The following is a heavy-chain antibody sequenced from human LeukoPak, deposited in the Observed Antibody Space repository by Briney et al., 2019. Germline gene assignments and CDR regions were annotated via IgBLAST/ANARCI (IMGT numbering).Heavy chain of an antibody. J-gene: IGHJ4*02. CDR3: AKDGVAAAVGGLYFDY. D-gene: IGHD6-13*01. Sequence: EPGGSLRLFCAASGFTFSSYGMHWVRQAPGKGLEWVSFIRYDGSNKYYADSVKGRFTISRDNSKNTLYLQMNSLRAEDTAVYYCAKDGVAAAVGGLYFDYWGQGTLVTVSS. V-gene: IGHV3-30*02. CDR2: IRYDGSNK. CDR1: GFTFSSYG.